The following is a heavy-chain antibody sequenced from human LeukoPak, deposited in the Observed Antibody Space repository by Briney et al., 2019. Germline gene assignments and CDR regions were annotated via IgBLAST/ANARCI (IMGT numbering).Heavy chain of an antibody. V-gene: IGHV3-23*01. CDR3: AKSKNRAYYDFWSGYPDAFDI. CDR1: GFTFSNFA. CDR2: ISGSGGST. J-gene: IGHJ3*02. Sequence: GGSLRLSCAASGFTFSNFAMRWVRQAPGKGLEWVSAISGSGGSTYYADSVKGRFTISRDNSKNTLYLQMNSLRAEDTAVYYCAKSKNRAYYDFWSGYPDAFDIWGQGTMVTVSS. D-gene: IGHD3-3*01.